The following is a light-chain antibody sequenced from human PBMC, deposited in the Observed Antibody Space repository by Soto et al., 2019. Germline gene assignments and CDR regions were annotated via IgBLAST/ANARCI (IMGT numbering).Light chain of an antibody. CDR1: QSVRSH. Sequence: DIQMTQSPSSLSASVGDRVTITCRASQSVRSHLNWFQQKPGKAPDLLIYGASTLQFGVPSRFSGSGSGTDFILTISNLQPEDFAIYYCQQSFRTPRTLGQGTKVDIK. V-gene: IGKV1-39*01. CDR2: GAS. CDR3: QQSFRTPRT. J-gene: IGKJ1*01.